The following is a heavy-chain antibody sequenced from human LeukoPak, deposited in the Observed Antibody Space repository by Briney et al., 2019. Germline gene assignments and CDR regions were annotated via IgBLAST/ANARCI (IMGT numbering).Heavy chain of an antibody. Sequence: PSETLCHTCTVSGGSISSYYWSWIRQPPGKGLEWIGYIYTSGSTNYNPSLKSRVTISVDTSKNQFSLKLSSVTAADTAVYYCAGRYSSSSALAWFDYWGQGTLVTVSS. J-gene: IGHJ4*02. CDR2: IYTSGST. CDR3: AGRYSSSSALAWFDY. CDR1: GGSISSYY. D-gene: IGHD6-6*01. V-gene: IGHV4-4*09.